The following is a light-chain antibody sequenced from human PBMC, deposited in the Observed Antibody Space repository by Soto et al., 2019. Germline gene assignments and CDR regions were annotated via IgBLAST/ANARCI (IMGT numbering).Light chain of an antibody. CDR3: MQGTHWPYT. V-gene: IGKV2-30*02. CDR2: KVS. Sequence: DVVMTQSPLSLPVTLGQPASISCRSSQSLVHSDGNTHLNWFQQRPGQSPRRLICKVSNRDSGVPDRFTASASGTDFTLKISRVEAEDVGVYYCMQGTHWPYTFAQGTKVDIK. J-gene: IGKJ2*01. CDR1: QSLVHSDGNTH.